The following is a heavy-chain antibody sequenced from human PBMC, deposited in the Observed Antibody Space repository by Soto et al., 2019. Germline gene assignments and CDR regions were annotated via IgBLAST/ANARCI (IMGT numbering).Heavy chain of an antibody. J-gene: IGHJ4*02. D-gene: IGHD5-18*01. CDR3: ARVDTAMAPFDY. CDR1: GYSIRSGYY. CDR2: MYHSGAT. Sequence: PSETLSLTCAVSGYSIRSGYYWGWIRQPPGKGLEWIGSMYHSGATYYNSSLKSRVTLSVDTSKNQLSLNVNSVTAADTAVYYCARVDTAMAPFDYWGQGTLVTVAS. V-gene: IGHV4-38-2*01.